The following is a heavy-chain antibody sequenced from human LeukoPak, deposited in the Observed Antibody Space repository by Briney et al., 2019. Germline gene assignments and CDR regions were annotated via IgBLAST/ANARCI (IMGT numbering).Heavy chain of an antibody. CDR3: ARDGAAAGFRSMFDY. V-gene: IGHV4-4*02. CDR2: IYYSGST. D-gene: IGHD6-13*01. Sequence: SGTLSLTCAVSGDSISSSNWWSWVRQPPGKGLEWIGEIYYSGSTNYNPSLKSRVTISVDKSKKQFSLKLSSVTAADTAVYYCARDGAAAGFRSMFDYWGQGTLVTVSS. CDR1: GDSISSSNW. J-gene: IGHJ4*02.